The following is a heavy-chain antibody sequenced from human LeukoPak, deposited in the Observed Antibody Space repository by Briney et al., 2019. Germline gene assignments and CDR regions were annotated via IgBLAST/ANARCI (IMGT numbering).Heavy chain of an antibody. CDR2: IWSDATNK. V-gene: IGHV3-33*06. Sequence: GGSLRLSCAAAGFTFNHYGMHWVRQAPGKGLEWVAVIWSDATNKYYADSVKGRFTISRDDSQKTVYLQMNSLRPEDTGVYYCAKDAQRGFDYSNSLQYWGQGAPFTVST. CDR3: AKDAQRGFDYSNSLQY. CDR1: GFTFNHYG. J-gene: IGHJ4*02. D-gene: IGHD4-11*01.